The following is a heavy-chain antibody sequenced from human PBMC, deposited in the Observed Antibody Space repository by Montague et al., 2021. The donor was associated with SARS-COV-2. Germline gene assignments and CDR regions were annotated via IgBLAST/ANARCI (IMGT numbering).Heavy chain of an antibody. CDR2: IYYSGTT. J-gene: IGHJ2*01. CDR1: GGSISSSSYY. CDR3: AREDAGDWYVDL. V-gene: IGHV4-39*02. D-gene: IGHD1-1*01. Sequence: SKTLSLTCTVSGGSISSSSYYWGWIRQPPGKGPEWIGSIYYSGTTXYXXXXRSRVTMSVDTSKNQFSLRLSSVTAADTAVFYCAREDAGDWYVDLWGRGTLVTVSS.